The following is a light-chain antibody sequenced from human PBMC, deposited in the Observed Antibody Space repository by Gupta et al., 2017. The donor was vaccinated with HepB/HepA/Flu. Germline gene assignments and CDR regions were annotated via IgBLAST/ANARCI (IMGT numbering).Light chain of an antibody. J-gene: IGLJ3*02. CDR2: DVS. CDR1: SSYVGDSKD. V-gene: IGLV2-11*01. Sequence: QSALTQPRPVSGSPGQSVPIPCTGTSSYVGDSKDVSWYQQHPVKAPNLMIYDVSERLSGVPDRFSGSKSGNTASLTISALQAEDEAEYHCSAYAGTHTVVFGGGTKLTVL. CDR3: SAYAGTHTVV.